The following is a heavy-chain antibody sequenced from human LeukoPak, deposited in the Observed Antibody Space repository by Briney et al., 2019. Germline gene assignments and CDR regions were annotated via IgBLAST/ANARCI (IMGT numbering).Heavy chain of an antibody. CDR1: GYTFTSYY. V-gene: IGHV1-46*01. CDR2: INPSGGST. D-gene: IGHD2-2*01. CDR3: ASQYCSSTSCLRNSYYYMDV. Sequence: ASVKVSCKASGYTFTSYYMHWVRQAPGQGLEWMGIINPSGGSTSYAQKFQGRVTMTRDTSTSTVYMELSSLRSEDTAVYYCASQYCSSTSCLRNSYYYMDVWGKGTTVTVSS. J-gene: IGHJ6*03.